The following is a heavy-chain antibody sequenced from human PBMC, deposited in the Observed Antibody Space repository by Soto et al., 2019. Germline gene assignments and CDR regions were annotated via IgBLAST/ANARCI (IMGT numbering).Heavy chain of an antibody. CDR3: ARHYDSSGYYYCYRMDV. V-gene: IGHV5-10-1*01. Sequence: RGESLKISCKGSGYSFTSYWISWVRQMPGKGLEWMGRIDPSDSYTTYSPSFQCHVTISADQSIITAYLQWSSLKASDTAMYYCARHYDSSGYYYCYRMDVWGQGSTVTVSS. J-gene: IGHJ6*02. D-gene: IGHD3-22*01. CDR1: GYSFTSYW. CDR2: IDPSDSYT.